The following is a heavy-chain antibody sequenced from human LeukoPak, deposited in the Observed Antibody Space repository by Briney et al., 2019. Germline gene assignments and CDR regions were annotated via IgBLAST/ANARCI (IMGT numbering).Heavy chain of an antibody. Sequence: ASVKVSCKASGYSFTSYGISWVRQAPGQGLEWTGWISTHNGNTNYAQKLQGRVTMTIDTSTSTAYMDLTSLGSDDTAVYYCARGEYGGGWYARGFFDYWGQGTLVTVSS. D-gene: IGHD6-19*01. CDR1: GYSFTSYG. CDR3: ARGEYGGGWYARGFFDY. CDR2: ISTHNGNT. J-gene: IGHJ4*02. V-gene: IGHV1-18*01.